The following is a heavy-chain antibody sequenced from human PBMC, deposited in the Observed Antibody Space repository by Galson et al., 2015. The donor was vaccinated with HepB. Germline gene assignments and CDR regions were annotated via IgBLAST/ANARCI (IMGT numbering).Heavy chain of an antibody. V-gene: IGHV1-69*10. D-gene: IGHD2-15*01. CDR1: GGTFSSYA. CDR2: IIPILGIA. Sequence: SVKVSCKASGGTFSSYAISWVRQAPGQGLEWMGGIIPILGIANYAQKFQGRVTITADKSTSTAYMELSSLRSEDTAVYYCARDNCSGGSCYSGWFDPWGQGTLVTVSS. CDR3: ARDNCSGGSCYSGWFDP. J-gene: IGHJ5*02.